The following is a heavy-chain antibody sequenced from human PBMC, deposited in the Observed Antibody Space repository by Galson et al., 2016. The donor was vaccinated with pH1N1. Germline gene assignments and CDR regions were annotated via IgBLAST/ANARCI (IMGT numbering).Heavy chain of an antibody. D-gene: IGHD6-19*01. CDR3: ARETLGVAGLDH. V-gene: IGHV4-61*02. CDR2: IYISGST. J-gene: IGHJ4*02. CDR1: GGSISTATYF. Sequence: TLSLTCTVSGGSISTATYFWSRIRQPVGKGLEWIGRIYISGSTNYNPSLKSRVTISVDTSKNQLSLKLSSVTAADTAVYYCARETLGVAGLDHWGQGTLVTVSS.